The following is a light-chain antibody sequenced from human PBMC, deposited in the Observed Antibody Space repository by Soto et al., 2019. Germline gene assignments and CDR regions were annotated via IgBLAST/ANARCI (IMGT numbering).Light chain of an antibody. CDR2: EVS. V-gene: IGLV2-8*01. J-gene: IGLJ3*02. CDR1: SSDVGAYNY. CDR3: VSYIDSSKTHWV. Sequence: QSVLTQPPSASGSPGQSVTISCTGTSSDVGAYNYVSWYQQHPGKAPKLMIYEVSKRPSGVPDRFSGSKSGNTASLTVSGLQAEDEADYYCVSYIDSSKTHWVFGGGTKVTVL.